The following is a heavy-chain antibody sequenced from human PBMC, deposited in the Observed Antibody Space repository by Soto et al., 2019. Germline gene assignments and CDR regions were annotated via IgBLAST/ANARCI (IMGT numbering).Heavy chain of an antibody. CDR2: ISSSSSYI. V-gene: IGHV3-21*01. J-gene: IGHJ5*02. CDR3: ATQAAGSGHPRQLDP. Sequence: GGSLRLSCAASGFTFSSYSMNWVRQAPGKGLEWVSSISSSSSYIYYADSVKGRFTISRDNAKNSLYLQMNSLRAEDTAVYYCATQAAGSGHPRQLDPWGQGTLVTVSS. D-gene: IGHD2-15*01. CDR1: GFTFSSYS.